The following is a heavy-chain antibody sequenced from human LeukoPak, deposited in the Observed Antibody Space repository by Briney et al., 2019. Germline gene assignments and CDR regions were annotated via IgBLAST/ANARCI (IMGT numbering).Heavy chain of an antibody. J-gene: IGHJ5*02. Sequence: SETLSLTCAVYGGSFSGYYWSWIRQPPGKGLEWIGVINHSGSTNYNPSLKSRVTISVDTSKNQFSLKLSSVTAADTAVYYCARDGGRNVYCSGGSCNNWFDPWGQGTLVTVSS. CDR1: GGSFSGYY. CDR3: ARDGGRNVYCSGGSCNNWFDP. D-gene: IGHD2-15*01. V-gene: IGHV4-34*01. CDR2: INHSGST.